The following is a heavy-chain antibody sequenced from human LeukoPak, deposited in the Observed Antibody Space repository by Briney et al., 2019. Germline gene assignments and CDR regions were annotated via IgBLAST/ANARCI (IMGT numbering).Heavy chain of an antibody. V-gene: IGHV4-38-2*02. Sequence: SETLSLTCTVSGYSISSGYYWGWIRQPPGKGLEWIGSIHHSGRTYYNPSLKSRVTISVDTSKNQFSLKLSSVTAADTAIYYCARDHLANLASRLFDPWGQGTLVTVSS. D-gene: IGHD3-3*01. CDR1: GYSISSGYY. CDR2: IHHSGRT. J-gene: IGHJ5*02. CDR3: ARDHLANLASRLFDP.